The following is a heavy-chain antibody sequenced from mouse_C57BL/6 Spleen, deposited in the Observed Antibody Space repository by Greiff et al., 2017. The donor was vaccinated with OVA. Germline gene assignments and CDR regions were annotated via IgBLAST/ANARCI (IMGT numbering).Heavy chain of an antibody. D-gene: IGHD2-4*01. Sequence: EVKLVESGGGLVKPGGSLKLSCAASGFTFSSYAMSWVRQTPEKRLEWVATISDGGSYTYYPDNVKGRFTISRDNAKNNLYLQMSHLKSEDTAMYYCARVDDYDEGYFDYWGQGTTLTVSS. J-gene: IGHJ2*01. CDR2: ISDGGSYT. CDR3: ARVDDYDEGYFDY. CDR1: GFTFSSYA. V-gene: IGHV5-4*03.